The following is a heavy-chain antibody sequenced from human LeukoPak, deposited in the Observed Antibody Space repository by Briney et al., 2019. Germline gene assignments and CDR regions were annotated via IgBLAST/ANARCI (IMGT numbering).Heavy chain of an antibody. Sequence: GGSLRLSCAASGFTVSSNYMGWVRQAPGKGLEWVSVIYSGGSTYYADSVKGRFTISRDNSKNTLYFQMNSPRAEDTAVYYCARAPYSYGGYFGYWGQGTLVTVSS. V-gene: IGHV3-53*01. CDR3: ARAPYSYGGYFGY. J-gene: IGHJ4*02. D-gene: IGHD5-18*01. CDR1: GFTVSSNY. CDR2: IYSGGST.